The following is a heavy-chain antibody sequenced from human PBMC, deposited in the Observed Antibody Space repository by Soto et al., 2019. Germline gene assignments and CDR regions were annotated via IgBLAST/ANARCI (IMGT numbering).Heavy chain of an antibody. J-gene: IGHJ6*03. CDR3: ARGESGYDFNYYYYMDV. CDR2: IWYDGSNK. CDR1: GFTFSRYG. Sequence: GGSLRLSCAASGFTFSRYGMHWVRQAPGKGLEWVAVIWYDGSNKYYADSVKGRFTISRDNSKNTLYLQMNSLRAEDTAVYYCARGESGYDFNYYYYMDVWGKGTTVTVSS. V-gene: IGHV3-33*01. D-gene: IGHD5-12*01.